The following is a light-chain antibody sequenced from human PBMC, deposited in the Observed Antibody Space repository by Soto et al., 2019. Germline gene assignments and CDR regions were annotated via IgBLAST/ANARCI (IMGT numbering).Light chain of an antibody. CDR2: KAS. CDR3: QQHGFYSCT. J-gene: IGKJ1*01. Sequence: DIQMTQSPSTLSASVGDRVTITCRASQSISSWLAWYQQKPGKAPKLLIYKASTLETGVPSRFSGSGSGTEFTLPISSPQPDDFAIYYCQQHGFYSCTFGQGTKVEVK. CDR1: QSISSW. V-gene: IGKV1-5*03.